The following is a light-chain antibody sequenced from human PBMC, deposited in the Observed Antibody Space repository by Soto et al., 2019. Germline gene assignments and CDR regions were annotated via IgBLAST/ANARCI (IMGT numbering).Light chain of an antibody. CDR2: KAS. CDR3: LQYHSYPLT. V-gene: IGKV1-5*03. CDR1: QILNNW. J-gene: IGKJ4*01. Sequence: IQMTRASANMSAAVGERDTITCRASQILNNWLAWYQQKPGKAPNLLIYKASNLESGVPSRFSGSGSGTEFTLTISCLQPDDFAPYYCLQYHSYPLTFAGGTKVDI.